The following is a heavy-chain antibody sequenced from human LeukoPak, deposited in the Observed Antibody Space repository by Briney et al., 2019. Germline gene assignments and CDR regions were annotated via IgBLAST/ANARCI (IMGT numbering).Heavy chain of an antibody. CDR3: ARLGAGPTYYDFWSGYSSFYFDY. V-gene: IGHV4-39*01. Sequence: PSETLSLTCTVSGGSTSSSNYYWGWIRRPPGKGLEWIGGIHYSGNTYYNPFLKGRVTISVDTSKNQFSLKLSSVTAADTAVYYCARLGAGPTYYDFWSGYSSFYFDYWGQGTLVTVSS. J-gene: IGHJ4*02. D-gene: IGHD3-3*01. CDR1: GGSTSSSNYY. CDR2: IHYSGNT.